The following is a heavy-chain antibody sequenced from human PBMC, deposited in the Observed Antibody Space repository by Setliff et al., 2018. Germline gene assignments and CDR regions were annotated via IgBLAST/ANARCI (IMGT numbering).Heavy chain of an antibody. Sequence: SETLSLTCNVSGASISSGSHYWSWIRQSAGEKPTWIGHVYSTGSTNYNPSFESRVSISVDKSNNQFSLKMTSETAADTAMYYCVRDRYGRNSDGSGVYNWFDSWGQGILVTVSS. CDR2: VYSTGST. J-gene: IGHJ5*01. D-gene: IGHD2-15*01. CDR1: GASISSGSHY. CDR3: VRDRYGRNSDGSGVYNWFDS. V-gene: IGHV4-61*09.